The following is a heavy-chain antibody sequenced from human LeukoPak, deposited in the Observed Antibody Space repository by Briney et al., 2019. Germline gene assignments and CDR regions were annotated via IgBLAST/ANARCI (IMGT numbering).Heavy chain of an antibody. D-gene: IGHD3-3*01. Sequence: PGGSPRLSCAASGFTFSSYGMHWVRQAPGKGLEWVALTSYNGRNNYYSDSVKGRFSISRDNSQRTVFLQMNNVKTEDTAIYYCAKATNYDFWSGSLGLDHWGQGFLVTVSS. J-gene: IGHJ4*02. V-gene: IGHV3-30*18. CDR3: AKATNYDFWSGSLGLDH. CDR1: GFTFSSYG. CDR2: TSYNGRNN.